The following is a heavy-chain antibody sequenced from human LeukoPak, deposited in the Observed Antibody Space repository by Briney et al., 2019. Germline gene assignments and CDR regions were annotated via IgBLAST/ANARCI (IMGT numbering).Heavy chain of an antibody. Sequence: GGSLRLSCAASGFRFSSHGMHWVRQAPGKGLEWVAFIWSDGSNQYYVDSVKGRFTISRDNSKNTLYLQMNSLRAEDTAVYYCARAMVRGVITAPFDYWGQGTLVTVSS. CDR3: ARAMVRGVITAPFDY. CDR1: GFRFSSHG. CDR2: IWSDGSNQ. J-gene: IGHJ4*02. V-gene: IGHV3-30*02. D-gene: IGHD3-10*01.